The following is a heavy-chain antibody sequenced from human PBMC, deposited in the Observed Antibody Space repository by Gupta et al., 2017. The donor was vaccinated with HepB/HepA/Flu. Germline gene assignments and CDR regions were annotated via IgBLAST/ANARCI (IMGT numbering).Heavy chain of an antibody. D-gene: IGHD2-8*01. V-gene: IGHV4-39*01. CDR1: GGSINTNDYY. CDR2: INNSGKT. CDR3: ARHCTTDNWFDP. J-gene: IGHJ5*02. Sequence: QLQLQESGPGLVKPSETLSLTCTVSGGSINTNDYYWDWIRQPPGKGLEWLGDINNSGKTYYNPSLRGRVTMSMDTSRNQFSLRLKSVTAADTAVYYCARHCTTDNWFDPWGQGTLVIVSS.